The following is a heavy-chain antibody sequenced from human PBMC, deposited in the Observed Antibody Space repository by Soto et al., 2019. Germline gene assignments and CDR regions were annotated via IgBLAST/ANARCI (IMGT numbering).Heavy chain of an antibody. Sequence: QVQLVQSGAEVKKPGSSVKVSCQTSGGSFGIYPISWVRQAPGQGLECVGRVIPILNVANYTQKLHGRLTLTADKATTTAYLELSSLTSEDTAVYYCARESTSGLDSWGQGTLVTVSS. V-gene: IGHV1-69*04. CDR1: GGSFGIYP. D-gene: IGHD2-2*01. CDR3: ARESTSGLDS. CDR2: VIPILNVA. J-gene: IGHJ5*01.